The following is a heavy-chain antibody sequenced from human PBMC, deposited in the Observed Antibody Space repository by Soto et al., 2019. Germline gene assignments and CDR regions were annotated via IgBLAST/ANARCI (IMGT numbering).Heavy chain of an antibody. V-gene: IGHV6-1*01. Sequence: PSQTLSLTCAISGDSVSSNSAAWSWIRQSPSRGLEWLGRTYYRSKWYNDYAVSVKSRITINPDTSKNQFSLQLNSVTPEDTAVYYCATQSIYSTEGPFDIWGQGTMVTVSS. CDR2: TYYRSKWYN. CDR1: GDSVSSNSAA. CDR3: ATQSIYSTEGPFDI. D-gene: IGHD6-13*01. J-gene: IGHJ3*02.